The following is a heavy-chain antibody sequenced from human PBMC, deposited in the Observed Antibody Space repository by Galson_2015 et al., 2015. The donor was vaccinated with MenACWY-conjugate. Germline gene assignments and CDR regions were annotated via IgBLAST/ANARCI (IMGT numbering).Heavy chain of an antibody. D-gene: IGHD1-26*01. J-gene: IGHJ6*02. Sequence: QSGAEVTKPGESLQISCTGSGYTFTTYWLGWVRQLPGEGLEWMGLISPGDSEIRYSPACQGLVTISADKSISNAYVQWDRLQASDTAMYYCARHPPGGRGMDVWGQGTTVTVSS. CDR3: ARHPPGGRGMDV. CDR1: GYTFTTYW. CDR2: ISPGDSEI. V-gene: IGHV5-51*01.